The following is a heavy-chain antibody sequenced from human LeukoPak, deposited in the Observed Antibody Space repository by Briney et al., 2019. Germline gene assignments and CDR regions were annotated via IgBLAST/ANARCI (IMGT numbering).Heavy chain of an antibody. J-gene: IGHJ6*03. Sequence: GASVKVSCKASAYTFTDYYIHWVRQATGQGLEWMGWMNPNSGNTGYAQKFQGRVTMTRNTSISTAYMELSSLRSEDTAVYYCARGYSSSWYGTYYYYYMDVWGKGTTVTISS. CDR1: AYTFTDYY. D-gene: IGHD6-13*01. CDR2: MNPNSGNT. V-gene: IGHV1-8*02. CDR3: ARGYSSSWYGTYYYYYMDV.